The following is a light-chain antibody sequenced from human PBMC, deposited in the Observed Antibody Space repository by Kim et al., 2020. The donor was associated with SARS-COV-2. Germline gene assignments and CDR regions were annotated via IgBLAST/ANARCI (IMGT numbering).Light chain of an antibody. J-gene: IGKJ3*01. V-gene: IGKV1-39*01. CDR3: QQSYITPFT. CDR2: AAS. CDR1: QRLSSH. Sequence: ASVGDRVTIHCRTTQRLSSHLNWYQQKPGRAPKLLISAASTLQGGVPSRFIGSGSKTDFTLTISSLQPEDFATYFCQQSYITPFTFGPGTKVDIK.